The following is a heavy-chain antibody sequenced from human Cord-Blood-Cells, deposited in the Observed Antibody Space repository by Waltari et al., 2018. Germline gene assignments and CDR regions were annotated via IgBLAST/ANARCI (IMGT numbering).Heavy chain of an antibody. V-gene: IGHV4-4*02. CDR2: IYDSGST. CDR3: ARADIRIMVRGVIDP. D-gene: IGHD3-10*01. J-gene: IGHJ5*02. CDR1: GGAIRSSNW. Sequence: QVQLQQPGPRLVKPSGTPSLTCAVLGGAIRSSNWGSGACQHPGKGLEWIGEIYDSGSTNYNPSLKSRVTISVDKAKDQFSLKLSSVTAADTAVYYCARADIRIMVRGVIDPWGQGTLVTVSS.